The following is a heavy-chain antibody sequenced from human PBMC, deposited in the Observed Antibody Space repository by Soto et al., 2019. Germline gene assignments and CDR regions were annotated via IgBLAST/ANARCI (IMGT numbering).Heavy chain of an antibody. CDR1: GFTFSSYW. J-gene: IGHJ6*03. CDR3: ARDLEGQAVTTYYYYYYMDV. D-gene: IGHD4-17*01. Sequence: EVQLVESGGGLVQPGGSLRLSCAASGFTFSSYWMSWVRQAPGKGLEWVANIKQDGSEKYYVDSVKGRFTISRDNAKNSLYLQMNSLRAEDTAVYYCARDLEGQAVTTYYYYYYMDVWGKGTTVTVSS. CDR2: IKQDGSEK. V-gene: IGHV3-7*01.